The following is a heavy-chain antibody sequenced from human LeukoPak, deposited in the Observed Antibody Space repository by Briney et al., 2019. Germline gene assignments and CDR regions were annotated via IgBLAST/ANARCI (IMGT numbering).Heavy chain of an antibody. D-gene: IGHD2-15*01. CDR1: GGSISSNDYY. CDR3: ARTPRPASVAAGNNWFDP. Sequence: TLSLTCTVSGGSISSNDYYWSWIRQHPGKGLGCIGYIFYSGSTHYHPSLKSRVTISVDRSENQFSLRLTSVTAADTAVYYCARTPRPASVAAGNNWFDPWGQGTLVTVSS. CDR2: IFYSGST. J-gene: IGHJ5*02. V-gene: IGHV4-31*03.